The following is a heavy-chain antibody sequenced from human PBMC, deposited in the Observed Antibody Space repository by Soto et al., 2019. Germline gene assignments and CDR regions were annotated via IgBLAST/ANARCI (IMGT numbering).Heavy chain of an antibody. CDR3: AKKVSSGWSFYYGMEV. CDR2: ITNSGGDT. D-gene: IGHD6-19*01. CDR1: GFTFSDYV. Sequence: PGGSLRLSCAASGFTFSDYVMTWVRQAPGKGLECVSVITNSGGDTYYADSVKGRFTVSRDNSKNTLYLQMNSLRAEDTAVYWCAKKVSSGWSFYYGMEVWGQGTTVTVSS. V-gene: IGHV3-23*01. J-gene: IGHJ6*02.